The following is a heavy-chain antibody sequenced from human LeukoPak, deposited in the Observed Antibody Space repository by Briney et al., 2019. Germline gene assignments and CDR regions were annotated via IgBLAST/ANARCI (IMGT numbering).Heavy chain of an antibody. Sequence: GGSLRLSCAASGFTFSSYAMSWVRQAPVKGLEWVSGIRDSGGSTYYADSVKGRFTISRDNSKNTLYLQMNSLRAEDTAVYYCAKVQYCSGGSCYWIFDYWGQGTLVPSPQ. J-gene: IGHJ4*02. CDR3: AKVQYCSGGSCYWIFDY. CDR1: GFTFSSYA. D-gene: IGHD2-15*01. CDR2: IRDSGGST. V-gene: IGHV3-23*01.